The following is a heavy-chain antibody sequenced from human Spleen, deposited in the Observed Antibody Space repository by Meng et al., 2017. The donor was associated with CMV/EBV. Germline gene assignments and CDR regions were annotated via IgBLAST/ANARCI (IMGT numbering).Heavy chain of an antibody. V-gene: IGHV3-30*02. D-gene: IGHD2-8*01. CDR1: GFTFDDYG. CDR3: AKDYREGWALGYCTTGVCYKDY. Sequence: GGSLRLSCVASGFTFDDYGMHWVRQAPGKGLEWVSLIRFDGINKYYADSVRGRFTISRDDSKNTLYLQMNSLRPEDTAVYYCAKDYREGWALGYCTTGVCYKDYWGQGTLVTVSS. J-gene: IGHJ4*02. CDR2: IRFDGINK.